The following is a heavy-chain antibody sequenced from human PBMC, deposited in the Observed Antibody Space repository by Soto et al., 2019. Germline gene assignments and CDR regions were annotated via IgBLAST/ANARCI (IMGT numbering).Heavy chain of an antibody. CDR2: IYHSGST. Sequence: PSETLSLTCAVSGGSISSGGYSWSWIRQPPGKGLEWIGYIYHSGSTYYNPSLKSRVTISVDRSKNQFSLKLSSVTAADTAVYYCARGRLRKVKGAYCSGGSCAPRGSYYYGMDVWGQGTTVTVSS. CDR1: GGSISSGGYS. CDR3: ARGRLRKVKGAYCSGGSCAPRGSYYYGMDV. V-gene: IGHV4-30-2*01. D-gene: IGHD2-15*01. J-gene: IGHJ6*02.